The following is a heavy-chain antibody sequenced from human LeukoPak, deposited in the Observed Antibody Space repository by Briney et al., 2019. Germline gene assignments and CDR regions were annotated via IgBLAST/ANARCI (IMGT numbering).Heavy chain of an antibody. Sequence: SETLSLTCNVSGGSITSNYWSWTRQSPGKGLEWIGCIYYSGSTKYNPSLNSRVTISADTSKNQLSLKLTSVTAADTAVYYCARDRERSGSPYFFDFWGQGTLVTVSS. CDR1: GGSITSNY. D-gene: IGHD1-26*01. V-gene: IGHV4-59*01. J-gene: IGHJ4*02. CDR3: ARDRERSGSPYFFDF. CDR2: IYYSGST.